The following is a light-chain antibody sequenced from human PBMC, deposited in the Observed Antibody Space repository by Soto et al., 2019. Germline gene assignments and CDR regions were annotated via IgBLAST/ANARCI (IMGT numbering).Light chain of an antibody. Sequence: QSALTQPASVSGSPGQSRTISCTGTGSDVGGYNYVSWYQQHPGKAPKLMIYEVSNRPSGVSNRFSGSKSGNTASLTISGLQAEDEADYYCSSYTSSSTPYVFGTGTKVTVL. V-gene: IGLV2-14*01. CDR2: EVS. CDR3: SSYTSSSTPYV. J-gene: IGLJ1*01. CDR1: GSDVGGYNY.